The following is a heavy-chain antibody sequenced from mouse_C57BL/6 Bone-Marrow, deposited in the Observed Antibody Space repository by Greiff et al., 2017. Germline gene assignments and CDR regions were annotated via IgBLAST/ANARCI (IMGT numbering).Heavy chain of an antibody. CDR3: ARDFYYGSSYNYAMDY. D-gene: IGHD1-1*01. J-gene: IGHJ4*01. V-gene: IGHV1-7*01. CDR1: GYTFTSYW. Sequence: QVQLQQSGAELAKPGASVKLSCKASGYTFTSYWMPWVKQRPGPGLAWIGYINPSSGYPKSNQKFKDKATLTADKSSSTAYMPLSSLTYEDSAVYYCARDFYYGSSYNYAMDYWGQGTSVTVSS. CDR2: INPSSGYP.